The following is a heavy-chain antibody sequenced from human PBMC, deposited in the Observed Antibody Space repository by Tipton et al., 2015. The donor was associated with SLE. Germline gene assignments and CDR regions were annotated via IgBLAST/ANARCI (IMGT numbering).Heavy chain of an antibody. CDR3: ARLSGSRSPV. D-gene: IGHD1-26*01. CDR1: GGSISSYY. CDR2: MYYTGDT. J-gene: IGHJ6*02. Sequence: TLSLTCTVSGGSISSYYWSWIRQPPGKGLEWIGYMYYTGDTNYNPSLRSRVTISVDTSKNQMSLKLRSVTAADTAMYYCARLSGSRSPVWGQGTTVTVSS. V-gene: IGHV4-59*08.